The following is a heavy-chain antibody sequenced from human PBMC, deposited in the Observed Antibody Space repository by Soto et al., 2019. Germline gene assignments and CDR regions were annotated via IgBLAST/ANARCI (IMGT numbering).Heavy chain of an antibody. CDR1: GYTFTGYY. CDR3: ARDPIGWDYYYYGMDV. CDR2: INPNSGGT. Sequence: GASVKVSCKASGYTFTGYYMHWVRQAPGQGLEWMGWINPNSGGTNYAQKFQGRVTMTRDTSISTAYMELSRLRSDDTAVYYCARDPIGWDYYYYGMDVWGQGTTVTVSS. V-gene: IGHV1-2*02. J-gene: IGHJ6*02. D-gene: IGHD1-26*01.